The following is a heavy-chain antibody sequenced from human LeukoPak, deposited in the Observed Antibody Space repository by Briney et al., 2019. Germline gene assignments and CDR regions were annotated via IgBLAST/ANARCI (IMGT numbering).Heavy chain of an antibody. Sequence: GGSLRLSCAASGNHWMHWVRQAQGKGLVWVSHINSDGSWTSYADSVKGRFTISKDNAKNTVYLQMNSLRAEDTAVYYCVSFYETYWGRGTLVTVSS. J-gene: IGHJ4*02. CDR3: VSFYETY. CDR2: INSDGSWT. V-gene: IGHV3-74*01. CDR1: GNHW. D-gene: IGHD2/OR15-2a*01.